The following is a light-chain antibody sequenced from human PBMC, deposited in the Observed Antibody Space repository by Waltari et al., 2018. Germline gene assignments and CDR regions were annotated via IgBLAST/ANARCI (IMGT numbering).Light chain of an antibody. CDR1: QSVRSN. CDR2: GAS. CDR3: QHYEGWPPSYT. Sequence: IVMTQSPATLSVSPGERATLSCRASQSVRSNLAWYQQKPGQAPRLLIYGASTRATGVPARFGGSGSGTEFTLTISSLQSEDFAVYYCQHYEGWPPSYTFGQGTKLEI. V-gene: IGKV3-15*01. J-gene: IGKJ2*01.